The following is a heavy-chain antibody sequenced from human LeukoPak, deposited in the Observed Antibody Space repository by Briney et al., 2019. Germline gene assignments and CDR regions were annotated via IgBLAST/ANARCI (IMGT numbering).Heavy chain of an antibody. D-gene: IGHD5/OR15-5a*01. CDR2: IWYDGSNK. Sequence: GGSLRLSCAASGFTFSSYAMHWVRQAPGKGLEWVAVIWYDGSNKYYADSVKGRFTISRDNSKNTLYLQMNSLRAEDTAVYYCARLYEDYYYGMDVWGQGTTVTVSS. J-gene: IGHJ6*02. CDR3: ARLYEDYYYGMDV. CDR1: GFTFSSYA. V-gene: IGHV3-33*08.